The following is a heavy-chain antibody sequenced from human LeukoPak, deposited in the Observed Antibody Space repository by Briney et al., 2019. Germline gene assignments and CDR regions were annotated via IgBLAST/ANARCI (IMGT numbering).Heavy chain of an antibody. CDR3: ASSVAVSPTGYYGMDV. V-gene: IGHV4-34*01. D-gene: IGHD6-19*01. J-gene: IGHJ6*02. CDR2: INHSGST. CDR1: GGSFSGYY. Sequence: SETLSLTCAVYGGSFSGYYWSWIRQPPGKGLEWIGEINHSGSTNYNPSLKSRLTISVDMSKNQFSLKLSSVTAADTAVYYCASSVAVSPTGYYGMDVWGQGTTVTVSS.